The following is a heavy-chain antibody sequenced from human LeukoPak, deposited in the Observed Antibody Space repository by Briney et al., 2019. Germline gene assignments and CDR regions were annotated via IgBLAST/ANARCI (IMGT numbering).Heavy chain of an antibody. CDR1: GFTFSSYW. CDR3: ARGMNYDILTGYYQGYYFDY. J-gene: IGHJ4*02. D-gene: IGHD3-9*01. Sequence: GGSLRLSCAASGFTFSSYWMSWVRQAPGKGLEWVANIKQDGSEKYYVDSVKGRFTISRDNAKNSLYLQMNSLRAEDTAVYYCARGMNYDILTGYYQGYYFDYWGQGTLVTVSS. CDR2: IKQDGSEK. V-gene: IGHV3-7*01.